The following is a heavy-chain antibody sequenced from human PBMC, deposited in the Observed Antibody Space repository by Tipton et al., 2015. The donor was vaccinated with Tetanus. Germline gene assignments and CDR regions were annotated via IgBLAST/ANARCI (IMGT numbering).Heavy chain of an antibody. Sequence: TLSLTCSVSGDSISSGGYFWNWVRQHPEKGLEWLGYIYYSGDTYSNPSLKSRITMSVDTSKNQFSLKLTSVTAADTAVYYCARDQGGGRVARLNWFGPWGQGTLVTVSS. J-gene: IGHJ5*02. D-gene: IGHD3-16*01. CDR2: IYYSGDT. CDR1: GDSISSGGYF. V-gene: IGHV4-31*03. CDR3: ARDQGGGRVARLNWFGP.